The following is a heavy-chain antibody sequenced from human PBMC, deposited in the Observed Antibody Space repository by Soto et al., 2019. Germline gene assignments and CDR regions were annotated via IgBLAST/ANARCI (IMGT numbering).Heavy chain of an antibody. V-gene: IGHV3-48*02. D-gene: IGHD2-15*01. CDR1: GFPFSTYS. CDR3: ARAPQLGGTAATGFDS. J-gene: IGHJ4*02. CDR2: ISASTLTT. Sequence: GGSLRLSSAASGFPFSTYSMSWGRQAPGKGLEWISYISASTLTTFYADSVKGRFTISRDTAQSSLYLQMNSLRDEDTAVYYCARAPQLGGTAATGFDSWGQGTLVTVSS.